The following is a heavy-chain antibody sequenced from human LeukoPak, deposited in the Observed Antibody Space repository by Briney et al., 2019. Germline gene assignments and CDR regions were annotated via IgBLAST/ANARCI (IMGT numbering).Heavy chain of an antibody. V-gene: IGHV6-1*01. CDR3: ARGAVAVRNAFDI. J-gene: IGHJ3*02. CDR2: TYYSSKWYN. CDR1: GDSVSSNSAA. D-gene: IGHD6-19*01. Sequence: SQTLSLTCAISGDSVSSNSAAWNWIRQSPSRGLEWLGKTYYSSKWYNDYAVSVKSRITINPDTSKNQFSLQLNSVTPEDTALYYCARGAVAVRNAFDIWGQGPMVTVSS.